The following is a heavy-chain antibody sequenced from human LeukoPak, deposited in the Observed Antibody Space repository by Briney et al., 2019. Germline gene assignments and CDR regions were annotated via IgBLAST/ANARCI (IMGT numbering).Heavy chain of an antibody. V-gene: IGHV3-30-3*01. CDR2: TSHNEGNK. D-gene: IGHD5-18*01. CDR1: GXTFSNYA. Sequence: QPGGSLRLSCAASGXTFSNYALHWVRQAPGKGQEWVAATSHNEGNKYYADSVKGRFTISRDNSKNTLYLEVNSLRTDDTAVYYCARGPGLAMGKGYFDYCGQGTLVTVSS. CDR3: ARGPGLAMGKGYFDY. J-gene: IGHJ4*02.